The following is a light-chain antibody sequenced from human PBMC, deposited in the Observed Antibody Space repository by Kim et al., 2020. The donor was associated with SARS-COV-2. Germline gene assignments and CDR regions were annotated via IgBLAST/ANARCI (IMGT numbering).Light chain of an antibody. CDR3: QQTYSASLT. CDR1: QDISRY. J-gene: IGKJ1*01. V-gene: IGKV1-39*01. Sequence: AAVGDRVTITCRASQDISRYLTSYQQKPGKAPKLLLYTASSLQSGVPSRFTGSGSETDFTLTISSLQPEDFATYYCQQTYSASLTFGQGTKVDIK. CDR2: TAS.